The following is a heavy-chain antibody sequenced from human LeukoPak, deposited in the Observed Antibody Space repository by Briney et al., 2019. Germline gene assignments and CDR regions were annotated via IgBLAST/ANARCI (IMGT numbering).Heavy chain of an antibody. CDR3: ARGLVHDTSGYYSDY. J-gene: IGHJ4*02. D-gene: IGHD3-22*01. CDR2: INSDGSIT. CDR1: GFTLSDYY. V-gene: IGHV3-74*01. Sequence: GGSLRLSCAASGFTLSDYYMSWIRQAPGKGLVWVSRINSDGSITTYADSVKGRFTVSRDNAKNTLYLQMDSLRAEDSAVYYCARGLVHDTSGYYSDYWGQGILVTVSS.